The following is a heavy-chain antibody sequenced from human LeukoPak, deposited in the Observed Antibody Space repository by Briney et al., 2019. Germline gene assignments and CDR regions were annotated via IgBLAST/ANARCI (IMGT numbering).Heavy chain of an antibody. CDR1: GFTFSSYS. CDR2: ISSSSSTI. Sequence: GGSLRLYCAAYGFTFSSYSMNWVRQAPGKGLEWGSYISSSSSTIYYADSVKGRFTISRDNAKNSLYLQMNSLRAEDTAVYYCARDYSAYSGSYLNWFDPWGQGTLVTVSS. CDR3: ARDYSAYSGSYLNWFDP. J-gene: IGHJ5*02. V-gene: IGHV3-48*01. D-gene: IGHD1-26*01.